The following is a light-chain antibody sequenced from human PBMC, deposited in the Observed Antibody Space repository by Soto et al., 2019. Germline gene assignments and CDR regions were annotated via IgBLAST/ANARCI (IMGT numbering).Light chain of an antibody. Sequence: EIVLTQSPGALSLSPGERATLSCRASQSVSSNYLAWYQQKPGQAPRLFIYAASSRATGIPDRFSGSGSGTDFTLTISRLEPEDFAVYYCQQYGSSPYTFGHGTKVEIK. CDR1: QSVSSNY. CDR3: QQYGSSPYT. J-gene: IGKJ2*01. CDR2: AAS. V-gene: IGKV3-20*01.